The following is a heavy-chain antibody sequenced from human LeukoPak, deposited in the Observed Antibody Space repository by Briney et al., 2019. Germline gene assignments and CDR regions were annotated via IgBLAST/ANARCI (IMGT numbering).Heavy chain of an antibody. CDR3: ARNKYCSSTSCYYYYMGV. Sequence: GGSLRLSCVASGFTFVSHWMTWVRQAPGKGLEWVANINQDGSERYYVDSVKGRFTISRDNAKNSLYLQMNSLRAEDTAVYYCARNKYCSSTSCYYYYMGVWGKGTTVTVSS. D-gene: IGHD2-2*01. CDR2: INQDGSER. J-gene: IGHJ6*03. V-gene: IGHV3-7*01. CDR1: GFTFVSHW.